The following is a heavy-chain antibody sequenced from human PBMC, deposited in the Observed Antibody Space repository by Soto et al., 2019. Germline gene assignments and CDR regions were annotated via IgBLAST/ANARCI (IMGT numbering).Heavy chain of an antibody. D-gene: IGHD4-17*01. CDR2: IYADGTT. CDR1: GFSVSNNY. V-gene: IGHV3-53*04. J-gene: IGHJ4*02. Sequence: EVPLVESGGGLVQPGGSLRLSCVVSGFSVSNNYMSWVRQAPGMRLDWVSVIYADGTTYYVDSVKGRFTISRHNSRNTLYLQMDSLRTEDTAVYYCARGGGPVINSVTTPFDYWGQGTLVTVSS. CDR3: ARGGGPVINSVTTPFDY.